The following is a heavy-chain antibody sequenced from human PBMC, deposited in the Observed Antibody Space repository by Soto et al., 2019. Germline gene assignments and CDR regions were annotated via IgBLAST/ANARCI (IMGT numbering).Heavy chain of an antibody. D-gene: IGHD1-1*01. CDR3: ARDNWNSY. V-gene: IGHV3-74*01. CDR2: IDNDGSAT. Sequence: PGGSLRLSCAASGFTFNIYWMHWVRQAPGKGLEWVSRIDNDGSATTYADSVKGRFTISRDNAKNTLFLQMNTLRVDDTAVYYCARDNWNSYWGQGTLVTSPQ. CDR1: GFTFNIYW. J-gene: IGHJ4*02.